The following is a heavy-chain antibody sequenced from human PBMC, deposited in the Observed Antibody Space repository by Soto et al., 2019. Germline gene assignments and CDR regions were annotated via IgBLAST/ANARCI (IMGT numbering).Heavy chain of an antibody. CDR2: IGTAGDT. CDR3: ASRTVTTGTFDY. V-gene: IGHV3-13*01. J-gene: IGHJ4*02. CDR1: GFTFSSYD. D-gene: IGHD4-17*01. Sequence: EVQLVESGGGLVQPGGSLRLSCAASGFTFSSYDMHWVRQATGKGLEWVSAIGTAGDTYYPGSVKGRFTISRENAKNSLYLQMNSLSAGDTAVYYCASRTVTTGTFDYWGQGTLVTVS.